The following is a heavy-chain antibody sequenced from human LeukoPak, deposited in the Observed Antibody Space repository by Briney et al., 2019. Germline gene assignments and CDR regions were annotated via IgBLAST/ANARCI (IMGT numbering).Heavy chain of an antibody. V-gene: IGHV3-15*01. CDR1: GFTFSNAW. CDR2: IRSKSYGGTT. CDR3: TTGNAGA. Sequence: PGGSLRLSCAASGFTFSNAWMSWVRQAPGKGLEWVGRIRSKSYGGTTDYAAPVKGGFTISRDDSENTLSLQMNSLKTEDTAVYYCTTGNAGAWGQGTLVTVSS. J-gene: IGHJ5*02. D-gene: IGHD1-1*01.